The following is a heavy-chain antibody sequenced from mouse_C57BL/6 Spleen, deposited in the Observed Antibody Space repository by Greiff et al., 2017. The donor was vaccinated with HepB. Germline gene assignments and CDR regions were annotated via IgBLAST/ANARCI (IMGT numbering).Heavy chain of an antibody. V-gene: IGHV1-55*01. CDR3: AREYGYEETWYAMDY. J-gene: IGHJ4*01. D-gene: IGHD2-2*01. Sequence: QVQLKQPGAELVKPGASVKMSCKASGYTFTSYWITWVKQRPGQGLEWIGDIYPGSGSTNYNEKFKSKATLTVDTSSSTAYMQLSSLTSEDSAVYYCAREYGYEETWYAMDYWGQGTSVTVSS. CDR1: GYTFTSYW. CDR2: IYPGSGST.